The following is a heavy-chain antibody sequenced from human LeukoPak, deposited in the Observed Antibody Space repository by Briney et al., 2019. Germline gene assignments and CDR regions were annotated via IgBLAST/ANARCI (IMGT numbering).Heavy chain of an antibody. CDR2: IYNSGST. J-gene: IGHJ4*02. CDR1: GGSISGNY. V-gene: IGHV4-4*07. Sequence: SETLSLTCSVSGGSISGNYWNWIRQPAGRGLEWIGRIYNSGSTNYNPSLKSRVTMSLDTSRNQFSLKLTSVTAADTAVYYCAKEGNTGYYYFDSWGRGTPVTVSS. CDR3: AKEGNTGYYYFDS. D-gene: IGHD3-9*01.